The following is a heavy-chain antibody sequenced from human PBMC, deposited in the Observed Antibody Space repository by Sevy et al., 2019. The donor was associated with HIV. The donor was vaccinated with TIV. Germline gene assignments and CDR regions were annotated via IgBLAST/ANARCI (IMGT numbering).Heavy chain of an antibody. J-gene: IGHJ4*02. CDR1: GGTFSSYA. Sequence: ASVKVSCKASGGTFSSYAISWVRQAPGQGLAWMGGIIPIFGTANYAQKFQGRVTITADESTSTAYMELSSLRSEDTAVYYCARAEGQWLAFDYWGQGTLVTVSS. CDR2: IIPIFGTA. CDR3: ARAEGQWLAFDY. D-gene: IGHD6-19*01. V-gene: IGHV1-69*13.